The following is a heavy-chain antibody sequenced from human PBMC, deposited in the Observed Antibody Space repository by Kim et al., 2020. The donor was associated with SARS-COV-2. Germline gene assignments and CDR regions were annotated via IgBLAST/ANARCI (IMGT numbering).Heavy chain of an antibody. D-gene: IGHD6-19*01. Sequence: YADSVKGRFTISRDNSKNTLFLQMNSLRAEDTAIYFCAREVGSRGWYTVDYWGQGTLVTVSS. CDR3: AREVGSRGWYTVDY. V-gene: IGHV3-23*01. J-gene: IGHJ4*02.